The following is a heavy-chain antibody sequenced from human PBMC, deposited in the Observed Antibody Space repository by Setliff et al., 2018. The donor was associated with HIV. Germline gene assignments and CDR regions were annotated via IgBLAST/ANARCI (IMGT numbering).Heavy chain of an antibody. CDR1: GFTFSSCA. D-gene: IGHD3-10*01. J-gene: IGHJ4*02. V-gene: IGHV3-23*01. CDR2: ISDTGIST. Sequence: GGSLRLSCAASGFTFSSCATSWVRQAPGKGLEWVSAISDTGISTYYADSVKGRLTISRDNSKNTLCLQMNSLRAEDTAVYYCAKRPPSGSGYFDYWGQGTLVTVSS. CDR3: AKRPPSGSGYFDY.